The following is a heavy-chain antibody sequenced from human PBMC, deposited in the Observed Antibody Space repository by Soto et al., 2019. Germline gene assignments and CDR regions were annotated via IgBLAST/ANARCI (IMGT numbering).Heavy chain of an antibody. Sequence: ASVKVSCKASGYTFTSYAMHWVRQAPGQRLEWMGWINAGNGNTKYSQKIQGRVNITRDTSASTAYKELSSLRSEDTTVYYCASNYDSSGYLAHFDYWGQGTLVTVAS. CDR1: GYTFTSYA. V-gene: IGHV1-3*01. CDR3: ASNYDSSGYLAHFDY. J-gene: IGHJ4*02. D-gene: IGHD3-22*01. CDR2: INAGNGNT.